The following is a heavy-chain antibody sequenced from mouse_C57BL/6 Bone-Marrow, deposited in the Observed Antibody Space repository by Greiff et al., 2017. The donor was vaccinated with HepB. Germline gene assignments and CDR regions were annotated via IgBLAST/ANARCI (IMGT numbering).Heavy chain of an antibody. V-gene: IGHV5-4*01. CDR2: ISDGGSYT. CDR3: ARELGRGFDY. J-gene: IGHJ2*01. CDR1: GFTFSSYA. D-gene: IGHD4-1*01. Sequence: EVHLVESGGGLVKPGGSLKLSCAASGFTFSSYAMSWVRQNPEKRLEWVATISDGGSYTYYPDNVKGRFTIARDNAKNNLYLQMSHLKAEDTAMYDCARELGRGFDYWGQGTTLTVSS.